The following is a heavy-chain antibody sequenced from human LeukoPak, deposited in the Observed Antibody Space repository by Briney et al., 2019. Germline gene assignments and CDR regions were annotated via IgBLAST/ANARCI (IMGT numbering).Heavy chain of an antibody. V-gene: IGHV3-66*01. D-gene: IGHD4-17*01. Sequence: GSLRLSCTASGLSVSGNYWHGVRQAPGKALEWVSIIYSDGKTLYTKSVKGRFTFSRDKSKNTFYLQMNSLRAEDTAVYFCTYGDYPLTYWGQGTLVTVSS. CDR3: TYGDYPLTY. J-gene: IGHJ4*02. CDR1: GLSVSGNY. CDR2: IYSDGKT.